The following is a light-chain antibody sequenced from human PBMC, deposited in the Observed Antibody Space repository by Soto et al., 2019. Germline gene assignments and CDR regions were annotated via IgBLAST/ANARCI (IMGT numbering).Light chain of an antibody. CDR2: GAS. Sequence: ETVMTQSPATLSVSPGERATLSCRASQSVSSNLAWYQQKPGQAPRLLIYGASTRATGIPTRFSGRGSGTEFTLTISSLQSDDFALYDCEQYHYWRPSTFGQGTKVDVK. V-gene: IGKV3-15*01. CDR3: EQYHYWRPST. CDR1: QSVSSN. J-gene: IGKJ1*01.